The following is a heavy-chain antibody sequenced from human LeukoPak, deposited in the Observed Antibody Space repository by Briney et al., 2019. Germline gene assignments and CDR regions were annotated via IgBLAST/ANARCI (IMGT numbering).Heavy chain of an antibody. CDR3: ARDRSGYLGAFDI. J-gene: IGHJ3*02. Sequence: SETLSLTCTVSGGSISNYYWSWIRQPPGKGLEWIGYIYYSGSTNYNPSLKSRVTISVDTSKNQFSLKLSSVTAADTAVYYCARDRSGYLGAFDIWGQGTMVTVSS. V-gene: IGHV4-59*01. CDR2: IYYSGST. CDR1: GGSISNYY. D-gene: IGHD5-12*01.